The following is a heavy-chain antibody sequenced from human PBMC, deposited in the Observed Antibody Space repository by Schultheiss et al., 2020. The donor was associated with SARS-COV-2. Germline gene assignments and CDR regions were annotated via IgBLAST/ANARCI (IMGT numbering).Heavy chain of an antibody. V-gene: IGHV4-34*11. J-gene: IGHJ3*02. D-gene: IGHD2-2*01. CDR2: IYYSGST. Sequence: GSLRLSCAVYGGSFSGYYWSWIRQPPGKGLEWIGYIYYSGSTNYNPSLKSRVTISIDTSKNQFSLKLSSVTAADTAVYYCARRWDIVVVPAAKHAFDIWGQGTMVTVSS. CDR3: ARRWDIVVVPAAKHAFDI. CDR1: GGSFSGYY.